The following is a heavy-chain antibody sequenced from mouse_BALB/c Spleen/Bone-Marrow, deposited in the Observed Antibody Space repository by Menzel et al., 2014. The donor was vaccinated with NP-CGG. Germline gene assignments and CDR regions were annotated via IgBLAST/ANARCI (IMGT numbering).Heavy chain of an antibody. Sequence: EVKLMESGGDSVKPGGSLKLSCAASGFTFSSYGMSWVRPTPDKRLERVATISSGGSYTYYPDSERGRFANSRDNAKNTLYLQMSSLESEDTAMYYCTRHRDAMDYWGQGTSVTVSS. D-gene: IGHD3-3*01. CDR3: TRHRDAMDY. CDR2: ISSGGSYT. V-gene: IGHV5-6*01. J-gene: IGHJ4*01. CDR1: GFTFSSYG.